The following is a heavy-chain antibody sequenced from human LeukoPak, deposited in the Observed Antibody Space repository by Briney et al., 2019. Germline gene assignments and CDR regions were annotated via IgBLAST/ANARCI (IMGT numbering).Heavy chain of an antibody. CDR3: STEDKYCTGANCGVF. V-gene: IGHV1-2*02. D-gene: IGHD2-8*02. Sequence: ASVKVSCKASGYTLTEYYIHWVRQAPGQGLEWMGFIIPDSGVTAYQQNFQGRVTMTRDTSISTFYLELSSLRPDDTAVYYCSTEDKYCTGANCGVFWGQGTLVT. J-gene: IGHJ4*02. CDR1: GYTLTEYY. CDR2: IIPDSGVT.